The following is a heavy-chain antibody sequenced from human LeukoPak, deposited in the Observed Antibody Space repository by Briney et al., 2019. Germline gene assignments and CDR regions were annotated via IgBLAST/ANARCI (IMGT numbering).Heavy chain of an antibody. CDR1: GGSISSYY. J-gene: IGHJ3*02. V-gene: IGHV4-59*01. Sequence: SETLSLTCTVSGGSISSYYWSWIRQPPGKGLEWIGYIYYSGSTDYNPSLKSRVTISVETSKNQFSLNLSSVTAADTAVYYCASSAFDIWGQGTMVTVSS. CDR3: ASSAFDI. CDR2: IYYSGST.